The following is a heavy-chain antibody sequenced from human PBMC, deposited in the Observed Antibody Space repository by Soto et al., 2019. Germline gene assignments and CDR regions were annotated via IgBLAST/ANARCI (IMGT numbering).Heavy chain of an antibody. CDR2: ISYDGSNK. CDR3: AKDRAGGYCSSTSCPPDYYGMDV. CDR1: GFTFSSYG. Sequence: QVQLVESGGGVVQPGRSLRLSCAASGFTFSSYGMHWVRQAPGKGLEWVAVISYDGSNKYYADSVKGRFTISRDNSKNTLYLQMNSLRAEDTAVYDCAKDRAGGYCSSTSCPPDYYGMDVWGQGTTVTVSS. J-gene: IGHJ6*02. V-gene: IGHV3-30*18. D-gene: IGHD2-2*01.